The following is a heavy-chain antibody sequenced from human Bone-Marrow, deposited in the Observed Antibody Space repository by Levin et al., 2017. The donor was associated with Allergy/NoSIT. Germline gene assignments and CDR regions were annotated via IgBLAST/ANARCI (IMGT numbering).Heavy chain of an antibody. CDR3: ANSYSSSPTGAFDI. Sequence: RGESLKISCKGSAYIFTRFWIGWVRQMPGKGLEWMGIINPSDSDTRYRPSFEGQVTISADMSISTAYLQWSSLKASDSAMYYCANSYSSSPTGAFDIWGQGTVVIVSS. CDR2: INPSDSDT. D-gene: IGHD6-6*01. J-gene: IGHJ3*02. CDR1: AYIFTRFW. V-gene: IGHV5-51*01.